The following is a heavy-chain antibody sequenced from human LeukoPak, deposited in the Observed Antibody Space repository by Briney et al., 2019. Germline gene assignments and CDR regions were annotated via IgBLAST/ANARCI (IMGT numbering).Heavy chain of an antibody. J-gene: IGHJ4*02. CDR1: GFIFGDYD. V-gene: IGHV3-49*04. CDR2: IRSEVYGGTT. Sequence: GGSLRLSCSTSGFIFGDYDMSWVRQAPGKGLEWVGFIRSEVYGGTTQYAASVKGRFTISRDDSKSIAYLHMNSLKIEDTAVYYCVRGRSYCLYWGQGTLVSVSS. CDR3: VRGRSYCLY. D-gene: IGHD3-10*01.